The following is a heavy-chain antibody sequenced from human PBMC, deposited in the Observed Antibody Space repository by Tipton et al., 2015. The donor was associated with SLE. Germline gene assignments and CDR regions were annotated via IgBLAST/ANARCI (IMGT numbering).Heavy chain of an antibody. J-gene: IGHJ4*02. CDR1: GGSFNGYF. D-gene: IGHD2-2*01. CDR2: IIHSGVT. CDR3: ARVAPAEVIDY. V-gene: IGHV4-34*12. Sequence: TLSLTCTVYGGSFNGYFWTWIRQPPGKGLEWIAEIIHSGVTNYNPSLRSRVTISVDMSKNQVSSPTWITVTAADTAVYYCARVAPAEVIDYWGQGTLVTVSS.